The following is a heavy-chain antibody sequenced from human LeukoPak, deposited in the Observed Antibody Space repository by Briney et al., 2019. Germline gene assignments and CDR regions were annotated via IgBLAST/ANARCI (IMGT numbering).Heavy chain of an antibody. CDR3: ARAPSEIGGYYPEYFRH. J-gene: IGHJ1*01. CDR2: ISNSGGSA. D-gene: IGHD3-22*01. V-gene: IGHV3-23*01. CDR1: GFTFSSYA. Sequence: GGSLRLSCAASGFTFSSYAMSWVRQAPGKGLEWVSSISNSGGSANYADSVKGRFTISRDNAKNTVSLQMNSLRAEDTGVYYCARAPSEIGGYYPEYFRHWGQGTLVTVSS.